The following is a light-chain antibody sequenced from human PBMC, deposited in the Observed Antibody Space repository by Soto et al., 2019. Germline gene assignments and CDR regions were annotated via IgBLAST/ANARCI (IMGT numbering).Light chain of an antibody. CDR2: DAS. CDR3: QQYGSSPPRT. J-gene: IGKJ1*01. V-gene: IGKV3-20*01. Sequence: EIVLTQSPDTLSLSPGERATLSCRASQSVSTNSLAWYQQRPGQAPRLLISDASNRATGIPARFSGSGSETDFTLTISSLEPEDSAVYYCQQYGSSPPRTFGQGTKVDIK. CDR1: QSVSTNS.